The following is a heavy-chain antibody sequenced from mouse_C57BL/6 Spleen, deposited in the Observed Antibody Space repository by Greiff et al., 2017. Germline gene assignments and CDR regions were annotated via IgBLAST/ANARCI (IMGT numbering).Heavy chain of an antibody. V-gene: IGHV1-82*01. D-gene: IGHD1-1*01. CDR3: ARSGGSSYRVYFDY. CDR1: GGAGRRSV. Sequence: QVQLQQSGPERGKTGESGKREGQGTGGAGRRSVSNLLKQRPGKGLEWIGRIYPGDGDTNYNGKFKGKATLNADKSSSTAYMQLSSLTSEDSAVYFCARSGGSSYRVYFDYWGQGTTLTVSS. J-gene: IGHJ2*01. CDR2: IYPGDGDT.